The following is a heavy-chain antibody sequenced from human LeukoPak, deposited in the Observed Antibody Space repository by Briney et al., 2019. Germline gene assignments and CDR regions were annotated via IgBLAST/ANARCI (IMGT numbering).Heavy chain of an antibody. V-gene: IGHV4-4*09. CDR2: IYTSGST. CDR3: ARHRLILAAAGGAFDI. D-gene: IGHD6-13*01. Sequence: PSETLSLTCTGSGGSISSYYWSWIRQPPWKGLEWIGYIYTSGSTNYNPSLKSRVTISVDTSKNQFSLKLSSVTAADTAVYYCARHRLILAAAGGAFDIWGQETMVTVSS. J-gene: IGHJ3*02. CDR1: GGSISSYY.